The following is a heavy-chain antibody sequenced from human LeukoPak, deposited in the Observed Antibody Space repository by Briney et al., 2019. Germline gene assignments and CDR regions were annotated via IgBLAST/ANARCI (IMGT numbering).Heavy chain of an antibody. Sequence: GGSLRLSCAASGFTFSTYAMHWVRQAPGKGLEWVAVIWYDGSNKYYADSVKGRFTISRDNSKNTLYLQMNSLRAEDTAVYYCARDSSSWSPNFDYWGQGTLVTVSS. V-gene: IGHV3-33*08. CDR1: GFTFSTYA. CDR3: ARDSSSWSPNFDY. J-gene: IGHJ4*02. D-gene: IGHD6-13*01. CDR2: IWYDGSNK.